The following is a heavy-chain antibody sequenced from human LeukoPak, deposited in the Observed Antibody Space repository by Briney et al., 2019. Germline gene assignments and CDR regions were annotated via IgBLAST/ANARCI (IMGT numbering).Heavy chain of an antibody. J-gene: IGHJ6*02. CDR3: ARRYSYGFVYYYYGMDV. CDR2: ISAYNGNT. D-gene: IGHD5-18*01. CDR1: GYTFTSYG. V-gene: IGHV1-18*01. Sequence: ASVKVSCKASGYTFTSYGIIWVRQAPGQGLEWMGWISAYNGNTNYAQKLQGRVTMTTDTSTSTAYMELRSLRSDDTAVYYCARRYSYGFVYYYYGMDVWGQGTTVTVSS.